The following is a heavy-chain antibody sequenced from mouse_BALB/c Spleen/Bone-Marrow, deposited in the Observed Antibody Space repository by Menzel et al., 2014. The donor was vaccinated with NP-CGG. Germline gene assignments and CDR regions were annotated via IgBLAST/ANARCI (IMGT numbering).Heavy chain of an antibody. Sequence: VQLQQSGAELARPGASVKLSCKASGYTFTSYWMQWVKQRPGQGLEWIGAIYPGDGDTGYTQKFKGKATLTADKSSSTAYMQLSSLASEDSAVYYCAYGTPFAYWGQGTLVTVSA. CDR2: IYPGDGDT. D-gene: IGHD2-1*01. J-gene: IGHJ3*01. CDR1: GYTFTSYW. CDR3: AYGTPFAY. V-gene: IGHV1-87*01.